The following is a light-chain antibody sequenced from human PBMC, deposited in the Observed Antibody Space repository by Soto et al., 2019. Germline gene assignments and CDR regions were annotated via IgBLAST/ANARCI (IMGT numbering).Light chain of an antibody. Sequence: EVVLTQSPATLSLSPGESATLSCMAIESVGSYLAWYQQRPGQAPRLVVYHASTRATGIPARFSGSGSGTDFTLTISSLEPEDFAVYYCQQGGNRPPRTFGQGTKVEVK. J-gene: IGKJ1*01. CDR2: HAS. CDR3: QQGGNRPPRT. CDR1: ESVGSY. V-gene: IGKV3-11*01.